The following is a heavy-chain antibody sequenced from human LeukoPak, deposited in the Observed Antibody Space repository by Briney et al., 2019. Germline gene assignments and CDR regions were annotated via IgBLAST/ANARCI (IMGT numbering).Heavy chain of an antibody. D-gene: IGHD5-18*01. CDR1: GGSISSSSYY. CDR3: ASLPDVDTAMVTGYYYYMDV. V-gene: IGHV4-39*01. Sequence: SETLSLTCTVSGGSISSSSYYWGWIRQPPGKGLEWIGSIYYSGSTYYNPSLKSRVTISVDTSKNQFSLKLSSVTAADTAVCYCASLPDVDTAMVTGYYYYMDVWGKGTTVTVSS. J-gene: IGHJ6*03. CDR2: IYYSGST.